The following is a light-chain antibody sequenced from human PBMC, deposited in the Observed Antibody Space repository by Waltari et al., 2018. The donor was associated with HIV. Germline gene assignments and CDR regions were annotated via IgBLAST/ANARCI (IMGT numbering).Light chain of an antibody. J-gene: IGKJ4*01. CDR3: QQFGSSLLS. V-gene: IGKV3-20*01. CDR1: QSLSSSY. Sequence: EIVLTQSPGTLSLSPGERATLSCRASQSLSSSYLAWYQQKPGQAPRLLIYDASSRATGIPDRFSGSGSGTNFTLTINTLEPEDFAVYYCQQFGSSLLSFGGGTKVEIK. CDR2: DAS.